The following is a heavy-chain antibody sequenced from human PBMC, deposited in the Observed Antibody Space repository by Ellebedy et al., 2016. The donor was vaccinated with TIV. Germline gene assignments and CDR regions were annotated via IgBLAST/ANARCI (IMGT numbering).Heavy chain of an antibody. CDR2: INSDGSST. CDR1: GFTFSSYW. V-gene: IGHV3-74*01. D-gene: IGHD4-17*01. CDR3: ARDLPILDYGDPPTFDY. Sequence: GESLKISCAASGFTFSSYWMHWVRQAPGKGLVWVSRINSDGSSTSYADSVKGRFTISRDNAKNTLYLQMNSLRAEDTAVYYCARDLPILDYGDPPTFDYWGQGTLVTVSS. J-gene: IGHJ4*02.